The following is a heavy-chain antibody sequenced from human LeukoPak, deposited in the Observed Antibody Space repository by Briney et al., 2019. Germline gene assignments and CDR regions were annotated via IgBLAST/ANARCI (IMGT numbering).Heavy chain of an antibody. J-gene: IGHJ1*01. CDR3: SRAECISTSCDELDF. V-gene: IGHV3-11*04. D-gene: IGHD2-2*01. Sequence: GGSLRLSCAGSGFTFSDYYRSWIRQAPGKGLEWVSYISSSDSTIKYTDSVKGRFTISRDNAKNSLFLQMHSLRADDAAVYYCSRAECISTSCDELDFWSQGTLITVSS. CDR1: GFTFSDYY. CDR2: ISSSDSTI.